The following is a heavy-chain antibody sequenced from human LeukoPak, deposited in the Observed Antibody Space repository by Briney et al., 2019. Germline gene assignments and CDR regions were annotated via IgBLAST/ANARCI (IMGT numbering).Heavy chain of an antibody. D-gene: IGHD4/OR15-4a*01. V-gene: IGHV4-59*01. J-gene: IGHJ6*02. CDR3: AREDPQTRVPEGMDV. CDR1: GGSISNFY. Sequence: SETLSPTCSVSGGSISNFYWSWIRQSPGKGLEWIGYVFYSGTTNSNPSLKSRVTISVDTSKNQFFLQLRSVTAADTAVYYCAREDPQTRVPEGMDVWGQGITVIVSS. CDR2: VFYSGTT.